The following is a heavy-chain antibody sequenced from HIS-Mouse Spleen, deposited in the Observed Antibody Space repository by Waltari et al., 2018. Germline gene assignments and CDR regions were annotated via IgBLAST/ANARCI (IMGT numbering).Heavy chain of an antibody. J-gene: IGHJ2*01. CDR2: IYYSGNT. CDR3: AREIPYSSSWYDWYFDL. V-gene: IGHV4-39*07. CDR1: GGSISSSSYY. D-gene: IGHD6-13*01. Sequence: QLQLQESGPGLVKPSETLSLTCTVSGGSISSSSYYWGWIRQPPGKGLEWIGSIYYSGNTDNNPSLKSRVTISVDTSKNQFSLKLSSVTAADTAVYYCAREIPYSSSWYDWYFDLWGRGTLVTVSS.